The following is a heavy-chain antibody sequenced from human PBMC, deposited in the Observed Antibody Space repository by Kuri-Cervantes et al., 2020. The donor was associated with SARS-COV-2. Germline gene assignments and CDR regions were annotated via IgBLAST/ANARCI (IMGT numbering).Heavy chain of an antibody. J-gene: IGHJ4*02. D-gene: IGHD3-10*01. Sequence: GGSLRLSCAASGFTFSSYGMHWVRQAPGKGLEWVSVICYGGSNKYYADSVKGRFTISGDNSKNTLYLQLGSLRAEDMAVYYCATEPHFGDLDFWGQGTLVTVSS. CDR1: GFTFSSYG. V-gene: IGHV3-30*03. CDR3: ATEPHFGDLDF. CDR2: ICYGGSNK.